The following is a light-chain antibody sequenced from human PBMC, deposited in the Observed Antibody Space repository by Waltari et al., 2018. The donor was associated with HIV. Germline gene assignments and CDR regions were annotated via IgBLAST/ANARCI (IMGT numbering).Light chain of an antibody. J-gene: IGLJ3*02. Sequence: QTVVTQEPSFSVSPGGTVTLPCGLSSGPVSTRYYPSWYQQTPGQAPRTLIYSTNTRSSGVPDRFSGSILGNKAALTITGAQADDESDYYCVLYMGSGIWVFGGGTKLTVL. V-gene: IGLV8-61*01. CDR2: STN. CDR1: SGPVSTRYY. CDR3: VLYMGSGIWV.